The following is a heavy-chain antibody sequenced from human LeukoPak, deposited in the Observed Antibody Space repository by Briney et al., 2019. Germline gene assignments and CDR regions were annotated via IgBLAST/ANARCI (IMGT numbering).Heavy chain of an antibody. V-gene: IGHV4-59*08. CDR1: GGSISSYY. CDR3: ARSGYSGYVLRDFDY. CDR2: IYYSGST. Sequence: PSETLSLTCTVSGGSISSYYWSWIRQPPGKGLEWIGYIYYSGSTNYNPSLKSRVTISVDTSKNQFSLKLSSVTAADTAVYYCARSGYSGYVLRDFDYWGQGTLVTVSS. J-gene: IGHJ4*02. D-gene: IGHD5-12*01.